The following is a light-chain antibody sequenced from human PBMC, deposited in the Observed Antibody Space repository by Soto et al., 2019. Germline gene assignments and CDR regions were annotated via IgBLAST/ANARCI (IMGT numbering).Light chain of an antibody. CDR2: DAS. CDR1: QGFSTW. J-gene: IGKJ1*01. CDR3: QHYGGT. Sequence: DIQLTQSPSTLSASVGDRVTITCRASQGFSTWLAWYQQKPGKAPKLLIYDASTLESGVPSRFSGSGSGTEFILTISSLQPDDFTTYYCQHYGGTFGQGTKVEIK. V-gene: IGKV1-5*01.